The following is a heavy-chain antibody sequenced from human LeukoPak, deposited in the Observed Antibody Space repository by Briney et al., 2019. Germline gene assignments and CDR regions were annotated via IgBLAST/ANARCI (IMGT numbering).Heavy chain of an antibody. D-gene: IGHD3-3*01. Sequence: SVKDSCKASGGTFSSYAISLVRQAPGQGLEWMGGIIPIFGTASYAQKFQGRVTITADESTSTAYMELSSLRSEDTAVYYCARDVGVLRFLEWLSREEWFDPWGQGTLVTVSS. CDR2: IIPIFGTA. CDR1: GGTFSSYA. V-gene: IGHV1-69*01. J-gene: IGHJ5*02. CDR3: ARDVGVLRFLEWLSREEWFDP.